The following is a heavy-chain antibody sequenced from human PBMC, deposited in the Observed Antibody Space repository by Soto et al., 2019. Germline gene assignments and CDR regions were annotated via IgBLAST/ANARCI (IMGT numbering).Heavy chain of an antibody. CDR3: RWFNWFDP. D-gene: IGHD3-10*01. Sequence: SETLSLTCTVSGGSIRVQSYYWTWIRQTPGKGLEWVGSSYYSGTSYFNPALKGRVTISVDTSTNQFSLRLTSVTAADTAVYYSRWFNWFDPWGQGTLVTVSS. CDR2: SYYSGTS. V-gene: IGHV4-39*01. CDR1: GGSIRVQSYY. J-gene: IGHJ5*02.